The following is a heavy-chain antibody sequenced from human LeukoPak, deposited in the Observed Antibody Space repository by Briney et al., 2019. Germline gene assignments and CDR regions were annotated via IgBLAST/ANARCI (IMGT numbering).Heavy chain of an antibody. CDR1: GYTFTSYY. CDR2: INPSGGST. J-gene: IGHJ4*02. V-gene: IGHV1-46*01. D-gene: IGHD3-10*01. Sequence: ASVKVSCKASGYTFTSYYMHWVRQAPGQGLEWTGIINPSGGSTNYAQKFQGRVTITTDESTSTAYMELSSLRSEDTAVYYCAKSDHTYFYGSGSSYLFDYWGQGTLVTVAS. CDR3: AKSDHTYFYGSGSSYLFDY.